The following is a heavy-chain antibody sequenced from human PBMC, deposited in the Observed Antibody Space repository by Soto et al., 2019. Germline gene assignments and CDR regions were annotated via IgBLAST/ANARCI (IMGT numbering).Heavy chain of an antibody. Sequence: QVQLVESGGGVVQPGRSLRLSCAASGFTFSSYAMHWVRQAPGKGLEWVAVISYDGSNKYYADSVKGRFTISRDNSKNTLYLQMNSLRAEDTAVYYCARGKTTVIDYWGQGTLVTVSS. D-gene: IGHD4-17*01. J-gene: IGHJ4*02. V-gene: IGHV3-30-3*01. CDR2: ISYDGSNK. CDR3: ARGKTTVIDY. CDR1: GFTFSSYA.